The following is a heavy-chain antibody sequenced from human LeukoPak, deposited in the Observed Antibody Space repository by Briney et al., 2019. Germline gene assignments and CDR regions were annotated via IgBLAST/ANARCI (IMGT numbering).Heavy chain of an antibody. CDR1: GFTFSTYG. Sequence: SGGSLRLSCAASGFTFSTYGMHWVRQAPGKGLEWVAVISHDGSKKYYADSVKGRFTTSRDNSRNTVYLQMNSLRPEDTAVYYCAKVFQIGDRHYFDYWGQGTLVTVSS. CDR2: ISHDGSKK. CDR3: AKVFQIGDRHYFDY. D-gene: IGHD3-16*01. J-gene: IGHJ4*02. V-gene: IGHV3-30*18.